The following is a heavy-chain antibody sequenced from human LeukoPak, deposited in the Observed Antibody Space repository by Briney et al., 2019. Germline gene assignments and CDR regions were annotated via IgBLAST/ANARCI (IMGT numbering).Heavy chain of an antibody. J-gene: IGHJ4*02. Sequence: PGGSLRLSCAASGFTFSSYWMHWVRQAPGKGLVWVSCINGDGGRTNYADSVKGRFTISRDNAKNTLYLQMNSLRAEDTAVYYCARGHTAVTRHFDFWGQGTLVTVSS. D-gene: IGHD4-17*01. CDR1: GFTFSSYW. CDR2: INGDGGRT. CDR3: ARGHTAVTRHFDF. V-gene: IGHV3-74*01.